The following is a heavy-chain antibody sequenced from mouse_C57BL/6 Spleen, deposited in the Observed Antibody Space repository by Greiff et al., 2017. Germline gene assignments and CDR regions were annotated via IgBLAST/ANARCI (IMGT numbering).Heavy chain of an antibody. D-gene: IGHD2-1*01. V-gene: IGHV1-55*01. CDR2: IYPGSGST. CDR1: GYTFTSYW. CDR3: AREGNYYGTHYFDY. J-gene: IGHJ2*01. Sequence: VQLQQPGAELVKPGASVKMSCKASGYTFTSYWITWVKQRPGQGLEWIGDIYPGSGSTNYNEKFKSKATLTVDTSSSTAYMQLSSLTSEDSAVYYCAREGNYYGTHYFDYWGQGTTLTVSS.